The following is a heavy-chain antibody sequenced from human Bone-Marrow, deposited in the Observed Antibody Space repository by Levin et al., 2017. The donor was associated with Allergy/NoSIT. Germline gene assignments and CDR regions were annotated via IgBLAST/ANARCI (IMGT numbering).Heavy chain of an antibody. J-gene: IGHJ6*02. CDR2: IYHSGST. D-gene: IGHD2-8*01. CDR3: ARDEMVHEIQYYYGMDV. V-gene: IGHV4-39*07. Sequence: QSQTLSLTCTVSGGSISTSSYYWGWIRQPPGKGLEWIGNIYHSGSTYYTPSLRSRVTISVDTSKNQFSLRVNSVTAADTAVYYCARDEMVHEIQYYYGMDVWGQGTTVTVSS. CDR1: GGSISTSSYY.